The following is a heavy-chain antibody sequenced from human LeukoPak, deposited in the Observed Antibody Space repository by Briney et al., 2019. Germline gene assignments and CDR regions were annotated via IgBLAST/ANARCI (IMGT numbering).Heavy chain of an antibody. D-gene: IGHD3-3*01. Sequence: SVKVSCKASGGTFSSYAISWVRQAPGQGLEWMGGIIPIFGTANYAQKFQGRVTITADKSTSTAYMELSSLRSEDTAVYYCARDSLRFLEWLPPDYYYYYMDVWGKGTTVTVSS. CDR2: IIPIFGTA. CDR3: ARDSLRFLEWLPPDYYYYYMDV. V-gene: IGHV1-69*06. J-gene: IGHJ6*03. CDR1: GGTFSSYA.